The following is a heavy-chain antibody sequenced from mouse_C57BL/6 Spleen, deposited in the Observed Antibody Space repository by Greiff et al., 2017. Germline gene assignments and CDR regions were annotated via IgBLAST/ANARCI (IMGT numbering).Heavy chain of an antibody. CDR3: ARGRQLRLHYFDY. CDR1: GYTFTSYW. J-gene: IGHJ2*01. D-gene: IGHD3-2*02. Sequence: VQGVESGAELVMPGASVKLSCKASGYTFTSYWMHWVKQRPGQGLEWIGEIDPSDSYTNYNQKFKGKSTLTVDKSSSTAYMQLSSLTSEDSAVYYCARGRQLRLHYFDYWGQGTTLTVSS. CDR2: IDPSDSYT. V-gene: IGHV1-69*01.